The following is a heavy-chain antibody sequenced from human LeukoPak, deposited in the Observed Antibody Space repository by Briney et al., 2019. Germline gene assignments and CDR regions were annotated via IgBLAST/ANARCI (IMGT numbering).Heavy chain of an antibody. V-gene: IGHV4-59*11. J-gene: IGHJ4*02. CDR2: IYYTGST. CDR1: RGSISSLY. D-gene: IGHD5-18*01. Sequence: PSETLSLTCTVSRGSISSLYWSWIRQPPGKGLEWIGNIYYTGSTNYNPSLKSQVTISVDTSKNQFSLKLSSVTAADTAVYYCARGRGYSYGSPLDYWGQGSLVTVSS. CDR3: ARGRGYSYGSPLDY.